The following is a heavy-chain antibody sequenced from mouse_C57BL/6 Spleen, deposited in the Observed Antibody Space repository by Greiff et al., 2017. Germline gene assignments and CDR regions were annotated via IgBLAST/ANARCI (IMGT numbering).Heavy chain of an antibody. CDR2: LSGAGGNT. CDR3: ARIYYDYDDAMDY. CDR1: GFTFSSYT. D-gene: IGHD2-4*01. Sequence: EVQVVESGGGLVKPGGSLKLSCAASGFTFSSYTMPWVRQTPEKRLEWVATLSGAGGNTYYPDSVKGRFTISRDNAKNTLYLQMSSLRSEGTALYYCARIYYDYDDAMDYWGQGTSVTVAS. J-gene: IGHJ4*01. V-gene: IGHV5-9*01.